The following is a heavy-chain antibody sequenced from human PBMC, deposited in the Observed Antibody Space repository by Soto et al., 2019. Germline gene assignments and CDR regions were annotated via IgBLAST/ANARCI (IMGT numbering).Heavy chain of an antibody. V-gene: IGHV3-23*01. D-gene: IGHD1-20*01. CDR3: ATVHNTSRSFDY. Sequence: PGGSLRLSCAASEFTFRSYWMHWVRQAPGKGLEWVSTTGATGRTTYYADSVKGRFTVSRDNSKNTLDLQMSNLRAEDTAVYYCATVHNTSRSFDYWGQGTLVTVSS. CDR1: EFTFRSYW. J-gene: IGHJ4*02. CDR2: TGATGRTT.